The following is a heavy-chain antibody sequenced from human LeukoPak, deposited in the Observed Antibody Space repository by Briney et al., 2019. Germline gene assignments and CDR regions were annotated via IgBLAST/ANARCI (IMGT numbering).Heavy chain of an antibody. CDR2: IYPSGDRT. J-gene: IGHJ4*02. CDR1: GFTFSTYS. V-gene: IGHV3-23*01. CDR3: AKDVVPDSGWDLDY. D-gene: IGHD6-19*01. Sequence: GGSMRLACAASGFTFSTYSMTWVRQGPGKVLEWVSSIYPSGDRTFYANSVKGRFTISRDNSKNTLYLQMSSLRTEDTAIYYCAKDVVPDSGWDLDYWGQGTLVTVSS.